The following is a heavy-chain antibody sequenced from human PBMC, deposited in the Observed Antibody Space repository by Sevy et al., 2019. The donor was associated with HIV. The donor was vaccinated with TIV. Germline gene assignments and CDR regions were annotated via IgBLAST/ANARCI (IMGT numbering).Heavy chain of an antibody. CDR2: ISGSGGST. CDR1: GFTFSSYA. V-gene: IGHV3-23*01. J-gene: IGHJ6*02. Sequence: GGSLRLSCAASGFTFSSYAMSWVRQAPGKGLEWVSAISGSGGSTYYADSVKGRFTTSRANSKNTLYLQMNRLRAEDTAVYYCAKDPLRVSNPHYYYGMDVWGQGTTVTVSS. CDR3: AKDPLRVSNPHYYYGMDV. D-gene: IGHD4-4*01.